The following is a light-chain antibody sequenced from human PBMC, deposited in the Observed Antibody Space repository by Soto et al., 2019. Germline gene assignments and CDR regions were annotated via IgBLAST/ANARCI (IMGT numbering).Light chain of an antibody. CDR2: KAF. V-gene: IGKV1-5*03. Sequence: DIQMTQSPSTLAASVGDRVTITCRASQSISSWLAWVQQKPRKAPKLLIYKAFSLQSGVASRLSGSESGTELNLTISSLRRDDFAKYCGKQYNPYLYMFDQGTKSEIK. J-gene: IGKJ2*01. CDR3: KQYNPYLYM. CDR1: QSISSW.